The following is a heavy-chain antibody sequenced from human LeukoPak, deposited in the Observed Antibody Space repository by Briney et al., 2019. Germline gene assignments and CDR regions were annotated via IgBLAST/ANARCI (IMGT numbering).Heavy chain of an antibody. Sequence: ASVKVSCKASGGTFSSYAISWVRQAPGQGLEWMGGIIPIFGTANYAQKFQGRVTITTDESTSTAYMELSSLRSEDTAAYYCARVAAYSSSWYPDAFDIWGQGTMVTVSS. CDR1: GGTFSSYA. CDR3: ARVAAYSSSWYPDAFDI. V-gene: IGHV1-69*05. J-gene: IGHJ3*02. CDR2: IIPIFGTA. D-gene: IGHD6-13*01.